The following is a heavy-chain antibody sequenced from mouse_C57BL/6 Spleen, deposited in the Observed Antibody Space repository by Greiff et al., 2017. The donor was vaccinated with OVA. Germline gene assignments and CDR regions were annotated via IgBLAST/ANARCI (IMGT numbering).Heavy chain of an antibody. J-gene: IGHJ2*01. D-gene: IGHD3-3*01. CDR3: ARSRDVDY. Sequence: QVQLQQSGPELVKPGASVKLSCKASGYAFSSSWMNWVKQRPGKGLEWIGRIYPGDGDTNYNGKFKGKATLTADKSSSTAYMQLSSLTSEDSAVYFCARSRDVDYWGQGTTLTVSS. CDR1: GYAFSSSW. CDR2: IYPGDGDT. V-gene: IGHV1-82*01.